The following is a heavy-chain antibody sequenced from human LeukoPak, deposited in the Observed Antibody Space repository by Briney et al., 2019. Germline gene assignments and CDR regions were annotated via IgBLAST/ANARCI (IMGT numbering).Heavy chain of an antibody. CDR3: AKPKDTAVGRYCDY. CDR1: GFPFSNYA. J-gene: IGHJ4*02. D-gene: IGHD2-2*01. CDR2: ISASGVST. V-gene: IGHV3-23*01. Sequence: GGSLRLSCAASGFPFSNYAMSWVRQAPGKGLEWVSAISASGVSTYYADSVKGRFTISRDNSKDTLYLQMNSLRAEDTAVYYCAKPKDTAVGRYCDYWGQGTLVTVSS.